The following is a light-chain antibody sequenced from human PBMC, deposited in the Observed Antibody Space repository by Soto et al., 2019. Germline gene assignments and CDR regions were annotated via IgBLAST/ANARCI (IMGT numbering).Light chain of an antibody. CDR3: VLYMGSGIRV. CDR2: NTN. J-gene: IGLJ1*01. CDR1: SGSVSSGYY. Sequence: QAVVTQEPSFSVSPGGTVTLTCGLSSGSVSSGYYPSWYQQTPGQAPRTLIYNTNTRSSGVPDRFSGSILGNKAALTITGAQADDESDYYCVLYMGSGIRVFGTGTKVTV. V-gene: IGLV8-61*01.